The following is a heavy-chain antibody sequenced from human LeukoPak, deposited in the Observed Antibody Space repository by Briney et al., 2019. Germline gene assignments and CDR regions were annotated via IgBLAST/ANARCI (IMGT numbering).Heavy chain of an antibody. D-gene: IGHD6-13*01. CDR2: IYYSGST. Sequence: SQTLSLTCTVSGGSISSGGYYWSWIRQPPGKGLEWIGYIYYSGSTNYNPSLKSRVTISVDTSKNQFSLKLSSVTAADTAVYYCARGVQIATFDYWGQGTLVTVSS. V-gene: IGHV4-61*08. CDR3: ARGVQIATFDY. CDR1: GGSISSGGYY. J-gene: IGHJ4*02.